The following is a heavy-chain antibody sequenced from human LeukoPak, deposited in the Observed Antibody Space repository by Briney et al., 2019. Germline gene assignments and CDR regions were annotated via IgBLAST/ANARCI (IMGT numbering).Heavy chain of an antibody. CDR3: AKETSSSFDY. J-gene: IGHJ4*02. V-gene: IGHV3-23*01. D-gene: IGHD6-6*01. CDR1: GFTFSSYA. Sequence: LAGGSLRLSCAASGFTFSSYAMNWVRQAPGKGLEWVSGISNSGGSTYYADSVKGRFTISRDNSKNTLYLQMNSLRAEDTAVYYCAKETSSSFDYWGQGTLVTVSA. CDR2: ISNSGGST.